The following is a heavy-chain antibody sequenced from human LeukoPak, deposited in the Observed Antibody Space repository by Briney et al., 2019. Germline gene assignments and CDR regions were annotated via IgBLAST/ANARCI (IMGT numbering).Heavy chain of an antibody. CDR1: GYTFTNYG. Sequence: ASVKVSCKASGYTFTNYGISWVRQAPGQGLEWMGWISAYNGNTNSAQKLQGRITTTTDTSTSTAYMELRSLRSDDTAVYYCAREGLGGDHFDHWSQGTLVTVSS. CDR2: ISAYNGNT. CDR3: AREGLGGDHFDH. V-gene: IGHV1-18*01. D-gene: IGHD2-21*01. J-gene: IGHJ4*02.